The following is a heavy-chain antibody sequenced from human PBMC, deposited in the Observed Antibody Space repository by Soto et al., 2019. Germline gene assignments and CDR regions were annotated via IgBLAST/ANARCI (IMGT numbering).Heavy chain of an antibody. CDR1: GFTFSSYG. CDR2: ISYDGSNK. V-gene: IGHV3-30*18. J-gene: IGHJ4*02. Sequence: QVQLVESGGGVVQPGRSLRLSCAASGFTFSSYGMYWVRQAPGKGLEWVAVISYDGSNKYYADSVKGRFTISRDNSKNTLYLQMNSLRAEDMAVYYCAKDGREMATKPRGYFDYWGQGTLVTVSS. D-gene: IGHD5-12*01. CDR3: AKDGREMATKPRGYFDY.